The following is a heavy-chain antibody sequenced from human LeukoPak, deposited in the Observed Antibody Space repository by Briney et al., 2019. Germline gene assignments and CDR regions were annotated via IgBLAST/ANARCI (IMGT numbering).Heavy chain of an antibody. D-gene: IGHD3-9*01. Sequence: PGGSLRLSCAASGFTFSSYAMHWVRQAPGKGLEWVAVISYDGSNKYYADSVKGRFTISRDNSKNTLYLQMNSLRAVDTAVYYCARGQDYDILTGPLDYWGQGTLVTVSS. J-gene: IGHJ4*02. CDR3: ARGQDYDILTGPLDY. V-gene: IGHV3-30*04. CDR2: ISYDGSNK. CDR1: GFTFSSYA.